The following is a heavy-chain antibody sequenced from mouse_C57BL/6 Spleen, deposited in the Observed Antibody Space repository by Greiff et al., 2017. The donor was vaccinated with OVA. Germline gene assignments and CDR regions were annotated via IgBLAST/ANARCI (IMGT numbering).Heavy chain of an antibody. Sequence: EVQLQQSGPELVKPGASVKISCKASGYSFTGYYMNWVKQSPEKSLEWIGEINPSTGGTTYNQKFKAKATLTVDKSSSTAYMQLKSLTSEDSAVYYCARYGSSPDYWGQGTTLTVSS. J-gene: IGHJ2*01. CDR2: INPSTGGT. D-gene: IGHD1-1*01. V-gene: IGHV1-42*01. CDR3: ARYGSSPDY. CDR1: GYSFTGYY.